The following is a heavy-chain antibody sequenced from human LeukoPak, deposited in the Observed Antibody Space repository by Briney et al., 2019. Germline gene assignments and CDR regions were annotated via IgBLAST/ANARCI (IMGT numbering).Heavy chain of an antibody. J-gene: IGHJ4*02. Sequence: PGGSLRLSCAASGFTFSSYAMSWVRQAPGKGLEWVSAISGSGHTTYYADSVKGRFTISRDNSKDTLYLQMNSLRAEDTAVYYCAKDAGNYYDSSGDANYFDYWGQGTLVTVSS. CDR2: ISGSGHTT. CDR1: GFTFSSYA. V-gene: IGHV3-23*01. D-gene: IGHD3-22*01. CDR3: AKDAGNYYDSSGDANYFDY.